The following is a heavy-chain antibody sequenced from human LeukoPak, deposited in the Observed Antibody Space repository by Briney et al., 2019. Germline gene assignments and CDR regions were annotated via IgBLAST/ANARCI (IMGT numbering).Heavy chain of an antibody. CDR1: GYSFTDYW. CDR3: ARQCCRGASPGFDP. CDR2: IYPGDSDT. V-gene: IGHV5-51*01. D-gene: IGHD3-10*01. J-gene: IGHJ5*02. Sequence: GESLKISCKGSGYSFTDYWIAWVRQMPGKGLEWMGSIYPGDSDTRYSPPFQGQVTFSADKSISTAYLQWSSLRASDTAIHYCARQCCRGASPGFDPWGQGTLVTVSS.